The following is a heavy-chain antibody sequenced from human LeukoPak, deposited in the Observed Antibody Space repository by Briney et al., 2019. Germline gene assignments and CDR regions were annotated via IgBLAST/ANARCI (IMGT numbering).Heavy chain of an antibody. CDR2: ISTSDATV. D-gene: IGHD3-3*01. Sequence: PGGSLRLSCAASGFTFSTYSMNWVRQAPGKGLEWLSYISTSDATVYYADSVKGRFTISRDNSKNTLYLQMNSLRAEDTAVYYCASSSTYYDFWSGYRWDYWGQGTLVTVSS. J-gene: IGHJ4*02. CDR3: ASSSTYYDFWSGYRWDY. CDR1: GFTFSTYS. V-gene: IGHV3-48*01.